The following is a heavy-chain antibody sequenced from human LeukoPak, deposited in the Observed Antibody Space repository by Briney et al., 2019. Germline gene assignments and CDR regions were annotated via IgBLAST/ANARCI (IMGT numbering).Heavy chain of an antibody. D-gene: IGHD4-17*01. CDR3: ARGRGTTPNNWFDP. Sequence: ASVKVSCKASGYTFTSYGIRWVRQAPGQGLEWMGWISAYNGNTNYAQKLQGRVTMTTNTSTSTAYMELRSLRSDDTAVYYCARGRGTTPNNWFDPWGQGTLVTVSS. CDR2: ISAYNGNT. CDR1: GYTFTSYG. J-gene: IGHJ5*02. V-gene: IGHV1-18*01.